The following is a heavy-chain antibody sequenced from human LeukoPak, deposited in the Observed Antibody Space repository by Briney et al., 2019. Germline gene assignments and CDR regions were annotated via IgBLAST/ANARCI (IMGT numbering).Heavy chain of an antibody. D-gene: IGHD1-26*01. CDR1: GGSISSGSYY. V-gene: IGHV4-61*02. CDR2: IYTSGST. J-gene: IGHJ4*02. Sequence: SETLSLTCTVSGGSISSGSYYWSWIRQPAGKGLEWIGRIYTSGSTNYNPSLKSRVTISVDTSKNQFSLKLSSVTAADTAVYYCARGWELLAYWGQGTLVTVSS. CDR3: ARGWELLAY.